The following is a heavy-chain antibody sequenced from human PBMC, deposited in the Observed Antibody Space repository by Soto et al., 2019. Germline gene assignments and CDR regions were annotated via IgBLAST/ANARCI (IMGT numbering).Heavy chain of an antibody. J-gene: IGHJ6*02. CDR1: GFTFSDAW. D-gene: IGHD2-2*01. V-gene: IGHV3-15*01. CDR3: TTGIVLVPAAMLSYYYGMDV. Sequence: GGSLRLSCEASGFTFSDAWMSWVRQAPGKGLEWVGRIRSKTDGGTTDYAAPVKGRFTISRDDSKNTLYLQMNSLKTEDTAVYYCTTGIVLVPAAMLSYYYGMDVWGQGTTVTVSS. CDR2: IRSKTDGGTT.